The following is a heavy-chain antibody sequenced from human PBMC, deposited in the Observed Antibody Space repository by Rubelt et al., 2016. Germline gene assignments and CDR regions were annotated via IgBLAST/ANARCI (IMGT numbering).Heavy chain of an antibody. CDR1: GGSFSGYY. J-gene: IGHJ2*01. CDR2: INHSGST. D-gene: IGHD6-6*01. Sequence: QVQLQQWGAGLLKPSETLSLTCAVYGGSFSGYYWSWIRQPPGKGLEWIGEINHSGSTNYNPSLKSRVTISVDTSKNQFSLKLSSVTAADTAVYYCASLTKYSRGGDLWGRGTLVTVSS. CDR3: ASLTKYSRGGDL. V-gene: IGHV4-34*01.